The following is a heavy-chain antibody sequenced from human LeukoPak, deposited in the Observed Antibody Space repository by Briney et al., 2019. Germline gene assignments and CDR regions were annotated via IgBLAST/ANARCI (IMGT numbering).Heavy chain of an antibody. V-gene: IGHV3-30*02. Sequence: GGSLRLSCAASGFTFSSYGMHWVRQAPGKGLEGVAFIRYDGSNKYYADSVKGRFTISRDNSKNTLYLQMNSLRAEDTAVYYCAKDTGGVVSGYDLPNWFDPWGQGTLVTVSS. CDR3: AKDTGGVVSGYDLPNWFDP. D-gene: IGHD5-12*01. CDR1: GFTFSSYG. J-gene: IGHJ5*02. CDR2: IRYDGSNK.